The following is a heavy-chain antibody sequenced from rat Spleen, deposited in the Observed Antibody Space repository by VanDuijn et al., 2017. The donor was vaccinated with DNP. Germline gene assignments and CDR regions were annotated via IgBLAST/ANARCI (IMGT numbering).Heavy chain of an antibody. CDR3: ARGIITTLGYWSFDF. J-gene: IGHJ1*01. CDR1: GFTFNNHW. V-gene: IGHV5-31*01. Sequence: EVQLVESGGDLVQPGRSLKLSCEASGFTFNNHWMTWIRQVPGKGLEWVASITPSGGNTYFPDSVKGRFTISRNNAKNTLYLQMNSLRSEDTATYYCARGIITTLGYWSFDFWGPGTMVTVSS. D-gene: IGHD1-6*01. CDR2: ITPSGGNT.